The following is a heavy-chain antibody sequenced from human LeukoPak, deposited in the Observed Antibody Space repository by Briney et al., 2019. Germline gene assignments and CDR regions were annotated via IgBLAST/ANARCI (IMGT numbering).Heavy chain of an antibody. CDR1: GYTFTSDD. D-gene: IGHD6-13*01. Sequence: ASVTLSCTASGYTFTSDDINGLRRPPGQEVEGRIGRNPNSGNTGYAQKFQGRVTMTRNTSISTAYMELSSLSSEDTAVYYCARVSRHLGYSSSGWFAPCGQGTLATVP. J-gene: IGHJ5*02. V-gene: IGHV1-8*01. CDR2: RNPNSGNT. CDR3: ARVSRHLGYSSSGWFAP.